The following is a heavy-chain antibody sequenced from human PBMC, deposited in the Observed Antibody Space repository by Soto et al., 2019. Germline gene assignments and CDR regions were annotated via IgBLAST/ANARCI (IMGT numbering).Heavy chain of an antibody. D-gene: IGHD5-12*01. Sequence: QGQLLQSGDEVKTLGASVRVSCRASGYPFTSYGISWVRQAPGQGLEWVAWISAYNGNRDIAQKFQGRVTMTLETSTGTAHMELGDLTSADTAVYYCARGRIVASIHDAFEIWGQGTNVTVSS. CDR2: ISAYNGNR. CDR3: ARGRIVASIHDAFEI. J-gene: IGHJ3*02. V-gene: IGHV1-18*01. CDR1: GYPFTSYG.